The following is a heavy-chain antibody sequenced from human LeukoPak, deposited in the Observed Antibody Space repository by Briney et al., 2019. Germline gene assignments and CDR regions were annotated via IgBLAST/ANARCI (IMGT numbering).Heavy chain of an antibody. Sequence: PSETLSLTCTVSGGSISSYYWSWIRQPPGKGLEWIGSVYYSGSTNYNPSLKSRVTISVDTSKNQFSLTLNSVTAADTAVYYCARDRPGGYWGQGTLVTVSS. CDR1: GGSISSYY. J-gene: IGHJ4*02. V-gene: IGHV4-59*01. D-gene: IGHD6-6*01. CDR2: VYYSGST. CDR3: ARDRPGGY.